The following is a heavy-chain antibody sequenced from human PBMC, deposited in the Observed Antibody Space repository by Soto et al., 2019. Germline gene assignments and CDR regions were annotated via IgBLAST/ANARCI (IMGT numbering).Heavy chain of an antibody. V-gene: IGHV3-9*01. CDR2: ISWNSGSI. CDR1: GFTFDDYA. CDR3: AKDTAWHYYYYYMDV. J-gene: IGHJ6*03. D-gene: IGHD5-12*01. Sequence: GGSLRLSCAASGFTFDDYAMHWVRQAPGKGLEWVSGISWNSGSIGYADSVKGRFTISRDNAKNSLYLQMNSLRAEDTALYYCAKDTAWHYYYYYMDVWGKGTTVTVSS.